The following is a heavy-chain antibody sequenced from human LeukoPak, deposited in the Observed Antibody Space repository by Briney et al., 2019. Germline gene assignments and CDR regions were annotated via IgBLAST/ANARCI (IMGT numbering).Heavy chain of an antibody. D-gene: IGHD3-22*01. CDR1: GYTFTYRY. CDR3: ARSSGYSYTKDDY. Sequence: AASVKVSCKASGYTFTYRYLHWVRQAPGQALEWMGRINPNSGGTNYAQKFQGRVTMTRDTSISTAYMELSRLRSDDTAVYYCARSSGYSYTKDDYWGQGTLVTVSS. CDR2: INPNSGGT. J-gene: IGHJ4*02. V-gene: IGHV1-2*06.